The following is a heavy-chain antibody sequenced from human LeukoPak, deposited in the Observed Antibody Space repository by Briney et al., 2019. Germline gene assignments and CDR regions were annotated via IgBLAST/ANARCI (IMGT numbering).Heavy chain of an antibody. CDR1: GYIFTGYY. D-gene: IGHD3-16*02. CDR2: VNPNSGGK. J-gene: IGHJ3*02. CDR3: ASYGYTDAFDI. Sequence: GASVNVSCKASGYIFTGYYMHWVRQAAGQGLEWMGGVNPNSGGKNYTQKFQGRVTMTRYTSISTAYMELRGLRSDDTAVYYCASYGYTDAFDIWGEGTMVTVSS. V-gene: IGHV1-2*02.